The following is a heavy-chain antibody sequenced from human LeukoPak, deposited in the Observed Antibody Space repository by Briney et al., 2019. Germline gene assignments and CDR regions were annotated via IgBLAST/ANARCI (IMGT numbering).Heavy chain of an antibody. CDR1: GFTFSSYE. Sequence: GGSLRLSGAASGFTFSSYEMNWVRQAPGKGLEWVSYISSSGSTIYYADSVKGRFTISRDNSKNTLFLQMNSLRAEDTAVYYCAKDLSVGDYAPIDYWGQGTLVTVFS. D-gene: IGHD3-16*01. CDR2: ISSSGSTI. CDR3: AKDLSVGDYAPIDY. V-gene: IGHV3-48*03. J-gene: IGHJ4*02.